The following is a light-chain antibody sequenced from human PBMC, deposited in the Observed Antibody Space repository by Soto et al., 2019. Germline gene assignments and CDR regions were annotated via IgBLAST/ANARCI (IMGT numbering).Light chain of an antibody. V-gene: IGLV1-44*01. CDR3: AVWDDSLNGWV. J-gene: IGLJ3*02. Sequence: QSVLTQPPSASGTPGQRMTISCSGSSSNIGSNTVNWYQQLPGTAPKVLIYSNNQRPSGVPDRFFGSKSGTSASLGISGLQSEDEADYYCAVWDDSLNGWVFGGGTKVTVL. CDR2: SNN. CDR1: SSNIGSNT.